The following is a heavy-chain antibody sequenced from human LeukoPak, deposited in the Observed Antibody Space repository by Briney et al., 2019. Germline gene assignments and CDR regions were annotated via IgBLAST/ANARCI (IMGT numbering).Heavy chain of an antibody. CDR1: GYSFTSYW. V-gene: IGHV5-51*01. D-gene: IGHD6-13*01. Sequence: GETLKISCKGSGYSFTSYWIGWVRQMPGKGLEWMGIIYPGDSDTRYSPSFQGQVTISADKSISTAYLQWSSLKASDTAMYYCARREGGSSSWFFIDYWGQGTLVTVSS. J-gene: IGHJ4*02. CDR2: IYPGDSDT. CDR3: ARREGGSSSWFFIDY.